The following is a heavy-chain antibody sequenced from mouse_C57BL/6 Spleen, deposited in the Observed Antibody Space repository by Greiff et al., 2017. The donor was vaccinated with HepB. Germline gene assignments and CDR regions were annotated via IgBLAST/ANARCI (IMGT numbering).Heavy chain of an antibody. CDR1: GYAFSSYW. CDR2: IYPGDGDT. CDR3: ATGTWGYDAMDY. D-gene: IGHD4-1*01. Sequence: VQLQQSGAELVKPGASVKISCKASGYAFSSYWMHWVKQRPGQGLEWIGQIYPGDGDTNYNGKFKGKATLTADKSSSTAYMQLSSLTSEDSAVYFCATGTWGYDAMDYWGQGTSVTVSA. V-gene: IGHV1-80*01. J-gene: IGHJ4*01.